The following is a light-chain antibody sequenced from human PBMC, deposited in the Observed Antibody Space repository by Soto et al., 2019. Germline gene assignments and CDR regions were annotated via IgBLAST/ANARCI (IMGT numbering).Light chain of an antibody. J-gene: IGKJ1*01. CDR3: QKYNIAPWT. V-gene: IGKV1-27*01. CDR2: GAS. CDR1: QDISHF. Sequence: DIQMSQSPSTLSASVGDRVTITCRASQDISHFVAWYQQKPGKVPRLLIFGASTLRSGVTSRFSGSGSGTDFTLTISSLQPEDVATYYCQKYNIAPWTFGQGTKVDIK.